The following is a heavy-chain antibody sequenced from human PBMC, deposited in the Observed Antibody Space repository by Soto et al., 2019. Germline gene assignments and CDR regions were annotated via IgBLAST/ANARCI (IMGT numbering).Heavy chain of an antibody. CDR2: MNPNSGNT. D-gene: IGHD2-2*01. V-gene: IGHV1-8*01. J-gene: IGHJ4*02. Sequence: GASVKVSCKASGYTFTSYDINWVRQATGQGLEWMGRMNPNSGNTGYAQKFQGRVTMTRNTSISTAYMELSSLRSEDTAVYYCARGLGYCSSTSCYEFDYWGQGTLVTVSS. CDR1: GYTFTSYD. CDR3: ARGLGYCSSTSCYEFDY.